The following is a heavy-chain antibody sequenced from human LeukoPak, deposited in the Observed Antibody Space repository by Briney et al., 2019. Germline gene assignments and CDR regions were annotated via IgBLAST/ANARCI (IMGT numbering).Heavy chain of an antibody. CDR1: GFTIRDET. Sequence: PGGSLRLSRAASGFTIRDETMNWVRQAPGKGLEWVSLIYSGGSTYYKDSVRGRFIISRITSKNKVHLQITSLRTEDTAVYYCARGYGSPNWYFDLWGRGTLVTVSS. CDR3: ARGYGSPNWYFDL. V-gene: IGHV3-53*04. J-gene: IGHJ2*01. D-gene: IGHD5-24*01. CDR2: IYSGGST.